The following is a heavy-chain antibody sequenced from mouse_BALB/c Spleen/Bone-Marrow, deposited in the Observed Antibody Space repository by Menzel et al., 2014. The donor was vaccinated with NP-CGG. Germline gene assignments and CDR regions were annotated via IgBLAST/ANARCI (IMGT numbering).Heavy chain of an antibody. CDR3: TREGNYFDS. CDR1: GYTFSSFW. CDR2: IYPGNSDT. Sequence: EVKLMESGTVLARPGASARMSRKASGYTFSSFWMHWIRQRPGQGLEWIGAIYPGNSDTRYNQKFKGKARLTAVTSSSTAYMELSSLTDEDSAVYYCTREGNYFDSWGQGTTLTVSP. V-gene: IGHV1-5*01. J-gene: IGHJ2*01.